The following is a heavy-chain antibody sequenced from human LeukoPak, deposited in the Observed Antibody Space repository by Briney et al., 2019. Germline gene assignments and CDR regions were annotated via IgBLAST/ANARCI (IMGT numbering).Heavy chain of an antibody. D-gene: IGHD7-27*01. CDR1: GFTFSSYE. CDR2: ISGDASRT. J-gene: IGHJ5*02. Sequence: PGGSLRLSCAASGFTFSSYEMNWVRQAPGKGLEWVSYISGDASRTYYADSVRGRFTISRDNAKNSLYLQMNSLRAEDTAVYYCTRDVVTGDRFDPWGQGTLVTASS. CDR3: TRDVVTGDRFDP. V-gene: IGHV3-48*03.